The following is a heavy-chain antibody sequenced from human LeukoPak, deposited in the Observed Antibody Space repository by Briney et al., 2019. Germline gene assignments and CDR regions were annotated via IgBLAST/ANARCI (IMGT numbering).Heavy chain of an antibody. CDR2: IGIDSGNT. CDR3: ARGRDYYDSSGQFDY. V-gene: IGHV3-21*05. J-gene: IGHJ4*02. D-gene: IGHD3-22*01. Sequence: SGGSLRLSCAASGFTFSDYSLNWVRQAPRKGLEWISYIGIDSGNTNYADSVKGRFTISRDNAKNSLYLQMNSLRAEDTAVYYCARGRDYYDSSGQFDYWGQGTLVTVSS. CDR1: GFTFSDYS.